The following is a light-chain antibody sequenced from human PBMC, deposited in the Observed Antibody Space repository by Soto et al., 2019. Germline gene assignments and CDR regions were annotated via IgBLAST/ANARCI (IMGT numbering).Light chain of an antibody. J-gene: IGKJ1*01. CDR2: KAS. V-gene: IGKV1-5*03. CDR3: QQYNSYSQT. Sequence: DIQMTQSPSTLSASLGDRVTITCRASQSISSWLAWYQQKPGKAPKLLIYKASSLESGVPSRFSGSVSGTEFTLTISSLQPDDFATYYCQQYNSYSQTFGQGTKVEIK. CDR1: QSISSW.